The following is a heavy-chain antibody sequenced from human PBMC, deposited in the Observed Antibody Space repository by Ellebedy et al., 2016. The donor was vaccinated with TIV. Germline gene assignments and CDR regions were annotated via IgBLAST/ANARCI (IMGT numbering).Heavy chain of an antibody. D-gene: IGHD1-7*01. Sequence: GESLKISXAASGFTFSSYWMSWVRQAPGKGLEWVANIKQDGSEKYYVDSVKGRFTISRDNSKNTLYLQMNSLRAEDTAVYYCARDRSSITGTYYYYYYYMDVWGKGTTVTVSS. CDR1: GFTFSSYW. V-gene: IGHV3-7*01. J-gene: IGHJ6*03. CDR2: IKQDGSEK. CDR3: ARDRSSITGTYYYYYYYMDV.